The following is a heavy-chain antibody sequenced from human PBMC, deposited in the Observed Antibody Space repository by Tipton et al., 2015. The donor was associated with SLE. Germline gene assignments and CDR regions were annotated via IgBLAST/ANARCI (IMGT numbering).Heavy chain of an antibody. V-gene: IGHV4-39*01. J-gene: IGHJ4*02. CDR1: GGSISSSSYY. CDR3: ATVGQWLALGDFDY. Sequence: LRLSCTVSGGSISSSSYYWGWIRQPPGKGLEWIGSIYYSGSTYYNPSLKSRVTISADTSKNQFSLKLSSVTAADTAVYYCATVGQWLALGDFDYWGQGTLVTVSS. D-gene: IGHD6-19*01. CDR2: IYYSGST.